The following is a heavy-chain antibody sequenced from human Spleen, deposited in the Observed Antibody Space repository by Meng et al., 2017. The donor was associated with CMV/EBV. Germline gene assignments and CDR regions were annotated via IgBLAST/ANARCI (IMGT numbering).Heavy chain of an antibody. CDR1: GYTFTTYG. Sequence: ASVKVSCKASGYTFTTYGISWVRQAPGQGLEWMGWISAYNGNTNYAQKLLGRVTLTTDTSTSTAYMELSSLRSEDTAVYYCAKYCNSPSCSLRWFDPWGQGTLLTVSS. J-gene: IGHJ5*02. CDR3: AKYCNSPSCSLRWFDP. V-gene: IGHV1-18*01. CDR2: ISAYNGNT. D-gene: IGHD2-2*01.